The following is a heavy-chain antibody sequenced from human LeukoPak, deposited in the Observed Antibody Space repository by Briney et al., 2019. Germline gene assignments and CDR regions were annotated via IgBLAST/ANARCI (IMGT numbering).Heavy chain of an antibody. V-gene: IGHV3-66*01. CDR1: GFTLGDYA. CDR3: ARGRNSGWYEFVGQFDY. D-gene: IGHD6-19*01. J-gene: IGHJ4*02. CDR2: IYSGGST. Sequence: GGSLRLSCTASGFTLGDYAMSWVRQAPGKGLEWVSVIYSGGSTHYADSVKGRFTISRDNSKNTLYLQMNSLRAEDTSVYYCARGRNSGWYEFVGQFDYWGQGTLVTVSS.